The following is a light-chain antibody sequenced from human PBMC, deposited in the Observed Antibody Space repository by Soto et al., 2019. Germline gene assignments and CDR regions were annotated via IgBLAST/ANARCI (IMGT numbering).Light chain of an antibody. CDR3: YSYTPSSTYV. V-gene: IGLV2-14*01. Sequence: QSVLTQPASVSGSPCQSITISCTGTSRDVGAYNFVSWYQQHPATVPKLMIYHVNNRPSGVSDRFSGSKSGNTASLTISGLQAEDEADYYCYSYTPSSTYVFGTGTKVTVL. J-gene: IGLJ1*01. CDR2: HVN. CDR1: SRDVGAYNF.